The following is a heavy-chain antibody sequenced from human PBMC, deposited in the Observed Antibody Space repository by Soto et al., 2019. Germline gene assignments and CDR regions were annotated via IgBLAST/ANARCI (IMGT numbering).Heavy chain of an antibody. J-gene: IGHJ4*02. CDR2: IKSTTAGGTA. D-gene: IGHD4-17*01. CDR1: GATLSTIW. CDR3: SHGYSQYSNS. Sequence: PGGSLRLSCAVSGATLSTIWMNWVRQAPGKGPEWVGRIKSTTAGGTADYAAPVKGRFTISRDDSENTVHLQMNGLKSEDTAVYYCSHGYSQYSNSWGQGTLVTSPQ. V-gene: IGHV3-15*07.